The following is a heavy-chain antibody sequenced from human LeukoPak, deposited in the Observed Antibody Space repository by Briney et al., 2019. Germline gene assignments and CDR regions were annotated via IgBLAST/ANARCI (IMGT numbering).Heavy chain of an antibody. D-gene: IGHD6-13*01. Sequence: GGSLRLSCAASGFTFSSYAMSWVRQAPGKGLEWVSAISGSGDSTYYGDSVKGRLTISRDNSKNTLYLQMNSLRAEDTAVYYCAKPRPLDSSSWSHGDYWGQGTLVTVSS. CDR1: GFTFSSYA. V-gene: IGHV3-23*01. CDR3: AKPRPLDSSSWSHGDY. J-gene: IGHJ4*02. CDR2: ISGSGDST.